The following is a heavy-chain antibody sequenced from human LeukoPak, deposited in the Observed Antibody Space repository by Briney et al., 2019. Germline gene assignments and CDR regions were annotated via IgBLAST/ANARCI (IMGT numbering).Heavy chain of an antibody. CDR1: GFTFSSYA. J-gene: IGHJ4*02. CDR3: AKDRSYDFWSGETFDY. V-gene: IGHV3-30*04. D-gene: IGHD3-3*01. Sequence: GGSLRLSCAASGFTFSSYAMNWVRQAPGKGLEWVSAISYDGSKKFYADSVKGRFTISRDNSKNTLYLQMSSLRAEDTAVYYCAKDRSYDFWSGETFDYWGQGTLVTVSS. CDR2: ISYDGSKK.